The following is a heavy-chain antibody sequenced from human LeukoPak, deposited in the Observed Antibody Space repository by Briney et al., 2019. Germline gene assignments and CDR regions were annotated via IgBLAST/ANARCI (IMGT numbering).Heavy chain of an antibody. D-gene: IGHD1-14*01. CDR2: IYYSGST. Sequence: SETLSLTCTVSGGSISSYYWSWIRQPPGKGLEWSGYIYYSGSTNYNPSLKSRVTGFVDTSKNQVSLRLSSVTAADTAVYYCARHGTISSESYFDYWGQGALVTVSS. CDR3: ARHGTISSESYFDY. V-gene: IGHV4-59*08. CDR1: GGSISSYY. J-gene: IGHJ4*02.